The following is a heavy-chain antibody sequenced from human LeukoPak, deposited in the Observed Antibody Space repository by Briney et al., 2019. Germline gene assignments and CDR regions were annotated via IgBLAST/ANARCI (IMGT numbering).Heavy chain of an antibody. V-gene: IGHV1-18*01. CDR1: GYTFTNYG. D-gene: IGHD2-15*01. CDR3: ARAADIVVVVAARRGYYFDY. Sequence: ASVKVSCKASGYTFTNYGITWMRQAPGQGLEWMGWISGYNGDTNYAQKLQGRVTMTTDTSTSTAYMELSSLRSEDTAVYYCARAADIVVVVAARRGYYFDYWGQGTLVTVSS. CDR2: ISGYNGDT. J-gene: IGHJ4*02.